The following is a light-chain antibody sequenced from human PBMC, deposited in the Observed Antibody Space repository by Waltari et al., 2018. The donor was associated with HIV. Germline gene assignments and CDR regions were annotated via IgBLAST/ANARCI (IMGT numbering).Light chain of an antibody. CDR1: QNITTY. J-gene: IGKJ1*01. V-gene: IGKV1-39*01. CDR2: AAS. CDR3: QQSYSTPRT. Sequence: IQMTQSPSPLSASVGDRVTITCRASQNITTYLNWYQQKPGRAPNLLIYAASSLQSGVPSRFSGSGSGTDFTLAISSLQSEDFATDYCQQSYSTPRTFGQGTRVDTK.